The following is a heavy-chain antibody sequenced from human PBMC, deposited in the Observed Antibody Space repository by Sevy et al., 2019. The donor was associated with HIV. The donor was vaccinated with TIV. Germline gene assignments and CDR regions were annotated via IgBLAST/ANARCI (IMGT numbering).Heavy chain of an antibody. CDR1: GGSISSGGFF. CDR3: ARFYDSSGGWFDP. Sequence: SETLSLTCSVSGGSISSGGFFWSWIRQHPGKGLEWIGYIYCGGGTYYNPSLKSRSMISVDTSKNQFSLKVNSVTVADTAVYYCARFYDSSGGWFDPWGQGMLVTVSS. V-gene: IGHV4-31*03. CDR2: IYCGGGT. D-gene: IGHD3-22*01. J-gene: IGHJ5*02.